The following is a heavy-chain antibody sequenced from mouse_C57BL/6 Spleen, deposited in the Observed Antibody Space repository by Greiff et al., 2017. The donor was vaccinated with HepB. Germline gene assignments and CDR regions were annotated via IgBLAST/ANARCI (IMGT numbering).Heavy chain of an antibody. V-gene: IGHV1-76*01. CDR1: GYTFTDYY. CDR3: AITSDYFDY. CDR2: IYPGSGNT. Sequence: VQLQQSGAELVRPGASVKLSCKASGYTFTDYYINWVKQRPGQGLEWIARIYPGSGNTYYNEKFKGKATLTAEKSSSTAYMQLSSLTSEDSAVYFCAITSDYFDYWGQSTTLTVSS. J-gene: IGHJ2*01. D-gene: IGHD1-3*01.